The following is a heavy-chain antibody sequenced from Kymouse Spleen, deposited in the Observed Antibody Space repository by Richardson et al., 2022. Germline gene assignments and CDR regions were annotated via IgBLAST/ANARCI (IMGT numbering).Heavy chain of an antibody. CDR3: ARDRRGITGTTVFFYYYYGMDV. J-gene: IGHJ6*02. CDR1: GGSISSGGYY. D-gene: IGHD1-7*01. CDR2: IYYSGST. Sequence: QVQLQESGPGLVKPSQTLSLTCTVSGGSISSGGYYWSWIRQHPGKGLEWIGYIYYSGSTYYNPSLKSRVTISVDTSKNQFSLKLSSVTAADTAVYYCARDRRGITGTTVFFYYYYGMDVWGQGTTVTVSS. V-gene: IGHV4-31*03.